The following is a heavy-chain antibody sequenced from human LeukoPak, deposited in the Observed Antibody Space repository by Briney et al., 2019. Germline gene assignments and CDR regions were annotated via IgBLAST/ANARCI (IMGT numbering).Heavy chain of an antibody. Sequence: PGGSLRLSCAASGFTVITNDMTWVRQAPGNGLEWVSFLYSDGNTKYADSVQGRFTISGDNSKNTLYLEMNSLSPDDTAVYYCARGVEPLAANTLAYWGQGTLVTVSS. CDR2: LYSDGNT. D-gene: IGHD1-14*01. CDR3: ARGVEPLAANTLAY. CDR1: GFTVITND. J-gene: IGHJ4*02. V-gene: IGHV3-53*01.